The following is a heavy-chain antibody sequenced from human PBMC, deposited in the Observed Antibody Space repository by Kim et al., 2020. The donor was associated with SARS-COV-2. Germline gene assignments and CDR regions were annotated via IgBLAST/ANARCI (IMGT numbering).Heavy chain of an antibody. CDR2: ISYDGSNQ. Sequence: GGSLRLSCAASGFTFTHYGMHWVRRAPGKGLEWVAIISYDGSNQYYAESLKGRFTISRDNSKNTLYLQMNSLRPEDTAVYYCAKSGTTRVRFFYYHGMDV. D-gene: IGHD3-10*01. CDR3: AKSGTTRVRFFYYHGMDV. CDR1: GFTFTHYG. J-gene: IGHJ6*01. V-gene: IGHV3-30*18.